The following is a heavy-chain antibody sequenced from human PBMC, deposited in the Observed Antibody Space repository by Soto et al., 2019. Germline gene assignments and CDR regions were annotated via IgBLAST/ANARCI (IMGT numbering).Heavy chain of an antibody. CDR3: ARVPYSGYDYNYYYGMDV. D-gene: IGHD5-12*01. V-gene: IGHV3-21*01. CDR1: GFTFSSYS. Sequence: GGSLRLSCAASGFTFSSYSMNWVRQAPGKGLEWVSSISSSSSYIYYADSVKGRFTISRDNAKNSLYLQMNSLRAEDTAVYYCARVPYSGYDYNYYYGMDVWGQGTTVTVSS. CDR2: ISSSSSYI. J-gene: IGHJ6*02.